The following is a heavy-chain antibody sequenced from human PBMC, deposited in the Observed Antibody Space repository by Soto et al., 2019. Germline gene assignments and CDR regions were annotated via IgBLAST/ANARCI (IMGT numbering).Heavy chain of an antibody. D-gene: IGHD1-26*01. CDR1: GYTFIGYY. J-gene: IGHJ5*02. CDR2: INPRSGDT. CDR3: GRDGVGATPLGWFDP. Sequence: ASVKVSCKASGYTFIGYYIHWVRQAPGQGLEWMGRINPRSGDTTYAQKFQGRLTMTRDTSISTAYMELSSLRSDDTAVYYCGRDGVGATPLGWFDPWGQGSLVTVSS. V-gene: IGHV1-2*06.